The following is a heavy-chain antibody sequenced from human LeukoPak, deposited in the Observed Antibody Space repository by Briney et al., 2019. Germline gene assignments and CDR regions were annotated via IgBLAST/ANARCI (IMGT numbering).Heavy chain of an antibody. J-gene: IGHJ4*02. CDR3: TTDPPATYYYDSSGYPSDY. D-gene: IGHD3-22*01. V-gene: IGHV3-15*01. Sequence: GGSLRLSCAASGFTFSNARMSWVRQAPGKGLEWVGRIKSKTDGGTTDYAAPVKGRFTISRDDSKNTLYLQMNSLKTEDTAVYYCTTDPPATYYYDSSGYPSDYWGQGTLVTVSS. CDR1: GFTFSNAR. CDR2: IKSKTDGGTT.